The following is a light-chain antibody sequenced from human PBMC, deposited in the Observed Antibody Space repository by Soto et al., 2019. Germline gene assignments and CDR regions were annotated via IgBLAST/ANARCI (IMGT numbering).Light chain of an antibody. CDR3: HHRGNWPAT. CDR1: QSVSSY. Sequence: EIVLTQSPATLSLSPGERATLSCRASQSVSSYLAWYQQKPGQAPRLLIHDGSNRATGIPARFSGSGSGTDFTLTISSLEPEDFAVYYCHHRGNWPATFGQGTKVEIK. V-gene: IGKV3-11*01. J-gene: IGKJ1*01. CDR2: DGS.